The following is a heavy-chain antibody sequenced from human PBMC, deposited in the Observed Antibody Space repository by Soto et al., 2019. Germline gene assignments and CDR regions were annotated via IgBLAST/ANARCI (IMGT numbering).Heavy chain of an antibody. Sequence: HGESLKISCKGSGYSFTSYWIGWVRQMPGKGLEWMGIIYPGDSDTRYSPSFQGQVTISADKSISTAYLQWSSLKASDTAMYYCARHYDILTGYYTPYYYYGMDVWGQGTTVTVSS. J-gene: IGHJ6*02. CDR2: IYPGDSDT. CDR1: GYSFTSYW. CDR3: ARHYDILTGYYTPYYYYGMDV. D-gene: IGHD3-9*01. V-gene: IGHV5-51*01.